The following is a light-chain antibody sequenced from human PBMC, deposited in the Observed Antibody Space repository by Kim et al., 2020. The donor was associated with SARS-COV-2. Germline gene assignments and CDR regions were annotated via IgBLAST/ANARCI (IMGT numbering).Light chain of an antibody. CDR1: SSDVGGSNS. V-gene: IGLV2-14*03. CDR3: NSYTSSSVL. J-gene: IGLJ2*01. CDR2: DVS. Sequence: LTQPASVSGSPGQSITISCTETSSDVGGSNSVSWFQQHPGKAPKLMIYDVSNRPSGVSNRFSGSKSGKTASLTISGLRPEDEAVYYCNSYTSSSVLFGGGTQLTVL.